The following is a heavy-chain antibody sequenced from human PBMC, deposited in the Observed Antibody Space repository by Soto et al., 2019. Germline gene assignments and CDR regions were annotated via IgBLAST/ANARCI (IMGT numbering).Heavy chain of an antibody. Sequence: AASVKVSCKASGYTFTGYYMHWVRQAPGQGLEWMGWINPNSGGTNYAQKFQGWVTMTRDTSISTAYMELSRLRSDDTAVYYCARVPRPLTTHYYFDYWGQGTLVTVSS. V-gene: IGHV1-2*04. CDR3: ARVPRPLTTHYYFDY. CDR2: INPNSGGT. J-gene: IGHJ4*02. CDR1: GYTFTGYY. D-gene: IGHD1-1*01.